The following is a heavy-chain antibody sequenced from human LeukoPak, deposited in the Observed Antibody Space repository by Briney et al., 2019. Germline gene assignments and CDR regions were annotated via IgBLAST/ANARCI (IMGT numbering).Heavy chain of an antibody. V-gene: IGHV6-1*01. CDR2: TYYRSKWYN. Sequence: SQTLSLTCAISGDSVSSNSAAWNWIRQSPSRGLEWLGRTYYRSKWYNDYAVSVKSRITINPDTSKNQFSLQLNSVTPEDTDVYYCARDREYYYGSGRSHYGMDVWGQGTTVTVSS. CDR3: ARDREYYYGSGRSHYGMDV. CDR1: GDSVSSNSAA. J-gene: IGHJ6*02. D-gene: IGHD3-10*01.